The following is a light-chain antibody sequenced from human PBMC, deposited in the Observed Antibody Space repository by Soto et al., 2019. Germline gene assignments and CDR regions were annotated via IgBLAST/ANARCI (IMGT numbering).Light chain of an antibody. V-gene: IGKV1-5*01. Sequence: DTQMTQSPSTLSASVGDRVTITCRASQSVSMWLAWYQQKPGKAPRLLIYAASDLESGVPSRFSGSGSGTEFPLTINGLQPEDAATYYCQQYNTYLTWTFGQGTKVEIK. J-gene: IGKJ1*01. CDR2: AAS. CDR3: QQYNTYLTWT. CDR1: QSVSMW.